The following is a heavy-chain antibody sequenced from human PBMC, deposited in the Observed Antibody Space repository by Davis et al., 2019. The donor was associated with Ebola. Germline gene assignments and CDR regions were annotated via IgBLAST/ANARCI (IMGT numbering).Heavy chain of an antibody. CDR2: VPYDGSNR. CDR3: AKGGGRYDFWSGYLCYFDY. CDR1: GFTFSSHG. J-gene: IGHJ4*02. V-gene: IGHV3-30*18. D-gene: IGHD3-3*01. Sequence: SLKISCASSGFTFSSHGMHWVRQAPGKGLEWVAVVPYDGSNRFYADSVKGRFTISRDNSKNTLYLQMNSLRAEDTAVYYCAKGGGRYDFWSGYLCYFDYWGQGTLVTVSS.